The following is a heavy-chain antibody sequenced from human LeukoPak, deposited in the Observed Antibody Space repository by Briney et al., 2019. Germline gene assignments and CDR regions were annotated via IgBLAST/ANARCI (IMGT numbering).Heavy chain of an antibody. CDR3: ARFWDYYGMDV. J-gene: IGHJ6*02. V-gene: IGHV3-30*03. D-gene: IGHD3-16*01. Sequence: GGSLRLSCTASGFIFSNSGMHWVRQAPGKGLEGGAVISYDDNYKYYVDSVKGRFTISRDNSKNKLSLQMNSLRPEDSAIYYCARFWDYYGMDVWGQGTTVIVSS. CDR2: ISYDDNYK. CDR1: GFIFSNSG.